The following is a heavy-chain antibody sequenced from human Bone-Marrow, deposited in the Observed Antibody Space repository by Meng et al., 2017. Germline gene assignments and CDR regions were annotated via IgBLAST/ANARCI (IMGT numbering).Heavy chain of an antibody. CDR1: GASVNTGRYY. CDR3: ARGVVADPPGD. Sequence: QVELQESGPGLVRASETLSLTCTVSGASVNTGRYYWSWTRQPPGRGLELIGFIYQSGSTNNNPSLKSRVTISLDMSSNQFSLTLNSVTAADTAIYYCARGVVADPPGDWGRGTLVTVSS. J-gene: IGHJ1*01. D-gene: IGHD2-15*01. CDR2: IYQSGST. V-gene: IGHV4-61*01.